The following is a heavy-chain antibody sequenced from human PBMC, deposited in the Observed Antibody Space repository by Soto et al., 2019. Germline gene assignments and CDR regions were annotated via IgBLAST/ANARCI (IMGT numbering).Heavy chain of an antibody. D-gene: IGHD2-8*01. CDR3: AAAYCTNGVCPTDY. CDR1: GGSISSYY. V-gene: IGHV4-59*01. Sequence: PSETLSLTCTVSGGSISSYYWSWIRQPPGKGLEWIGYIYYSGSTNYNPSLKSRVTILVDTSKNQFSLKLSSVTAADTAVYYCAAAYCTNGVCPTDYWGQGTLVTVSS. J-gene: IGHJ4*02. CDR2: IYYSGST.